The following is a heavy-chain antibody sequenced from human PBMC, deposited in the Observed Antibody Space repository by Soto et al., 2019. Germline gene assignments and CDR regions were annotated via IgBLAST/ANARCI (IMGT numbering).Heavy chain of an antibody. CDR2: INHSGST. CDR1: GGSFLGYY. D-gene: IGHD3-16*01. V-gene: IGHV4-34*01. Sequence: SETLSLACAVYGGSFLGYYWSWIRQPPGKGLEWIGEINHSGSTNYNPSLKSRVTISVDTSKNQFSLKLSSVTAADTAVYYCARGMSGYWGQGTLVTVSS. CDR3: ARGMSGY. J-gene: IGHJ4*02.